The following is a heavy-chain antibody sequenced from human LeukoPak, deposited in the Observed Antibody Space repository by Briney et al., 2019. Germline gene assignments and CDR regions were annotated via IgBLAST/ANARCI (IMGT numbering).Heavy chain of an antibody. J-gene: IGHJ4*02. Sequence: PGGGVRLSCAASGFTLSSYWMHWVRQAPGKGLVWVSRDKSDGSRRSYADSVKGRFTISRDNAKNTLYLQMNSLRAEGPAVYYCARGRITIFGVVTEIFDYWGQGTLVTVSS. CDR3: ARGRITIFGVVTEIFDY. D-gene: IGHD3-3*01. V-gene: IGHV3-74*01. CDR1: GFTLSSYW. CDR2: DKSDGSRR.